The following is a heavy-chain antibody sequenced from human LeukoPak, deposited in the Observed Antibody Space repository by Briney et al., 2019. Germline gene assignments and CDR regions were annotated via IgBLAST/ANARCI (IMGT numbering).Heavy chain of an antibody. CDR2: IGQDGSEN. D-gene: IGHD6-19*01. J-gene: IGHJ4*02. Sequence: GGSLRLSCAASGFTFSNYWMNWVRQAPGKGLEWVASIGQDGSENYYVDSVKVRFTISRDDAKNSLYLQMNSLRVEDTAVYYCATGGGWYFDYWGQGALITASS. CDR1: GFTFSNYW. V-gene: IGHV3-7*01. CDR3: ATGGGWYFDY.